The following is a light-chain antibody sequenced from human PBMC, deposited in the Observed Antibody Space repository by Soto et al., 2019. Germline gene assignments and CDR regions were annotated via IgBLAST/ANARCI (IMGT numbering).Light chain of an antibody. CDR3: QQYNIYSWT. CDR1: EGINDW. V-gene: IGKV1-5*01. J-gene: IGKJ1*01. Sequence: DIQITHSPPTLSASVGDRVTITCRASEGINDWLAWYQQKPGNAPKLLIYHASSLQSGVPSRFSGSGFGTEFTLTISSLQPDDFAAYDCQQYNIYSWTFGQGTRVEIK. CDR2: HAS.